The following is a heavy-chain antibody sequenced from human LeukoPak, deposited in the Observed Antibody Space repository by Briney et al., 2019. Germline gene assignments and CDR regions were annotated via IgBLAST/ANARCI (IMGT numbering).Heavy chain of an antibody. CDR1: GFTFSSYS. J-gene: IGHJ4*02. D-gene: IGHD3-22*01. Sequence: GGSLRLSCAASGFTFSSYSMNWVRQAPGKGLEWVSSISSSSSTIYYADSVKGRFTISRDNAKNSLYLQMNSLRAEDTAVYYCARVRGSGYYYFDYWGQGTLVTVSS. CDR3: ARVRGSGYYYFDY. CDR2: ISSSSSTI. V-gene: IGHV3-48*01.